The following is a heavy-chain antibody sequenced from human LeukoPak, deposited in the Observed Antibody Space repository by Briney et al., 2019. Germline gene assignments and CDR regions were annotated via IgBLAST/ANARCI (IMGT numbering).Heavy chain of an antibody. V-gene: IGHV1-46*01. CDR1: GYTFTSYY. Sequence: ASVNVSCKASGYTFTSYYMHWVRQAPGQGLEWMGIINPSGGSTSYAQKFQGRVTMTRDTSTSTVYMELSSLRSEDTAVYYCARDQGYSYAPGAGAFDIWGQGTMVTVSS. CDR3: ARDQGYSYAPGAGAFDI. CDR2: INPSGGST. J-gene: IGHJ3*02. D-gene: IGHD5-18*01.